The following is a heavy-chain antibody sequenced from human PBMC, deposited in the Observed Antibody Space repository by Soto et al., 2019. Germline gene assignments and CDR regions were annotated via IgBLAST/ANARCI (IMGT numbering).Heavy chain of an antibody. J-gene: IGHJ4*02. V-gene: IGHV3-23*01. CDR2: ISGSGGST. Sequence: EVQLLESGGGLVQPGGSLRLSCAASGFTFSSYAMSWVRQAPGKGREWVSAISGSGGSTYYADSVKGRFTISRDNSKNTLYLQMNSLRAEDTAVYYWAKMTRITMVRGVYFDYWGQGTLVTVSS. CDR3: AKMTRITMVRGVYFDY. CDR1: GFTFSSYA. D-gene: IGHD3-10*01.